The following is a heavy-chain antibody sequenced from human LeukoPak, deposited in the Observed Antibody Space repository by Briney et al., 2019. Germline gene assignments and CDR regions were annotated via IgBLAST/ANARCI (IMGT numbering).Heavy chain of an antibody. CDR1: GFTFSSYA. V-gene: IGHV3-23*01. J-gene: IGHJ4*02. CDR3: ASSLGIEVAGPLDY. CDR2: ISGSGGST. Sequence: GGSLRLSCAASGFTFSSYAMSWVRQAPGKGLEWVSAISGSGGSTYYADSVKGRFTISRDNSKNTLYLQMNSLRAEDTAVYYCASSLGIEVAGPLDYWGQGTLVTVSS. D-gene: IGHD6-19*01.